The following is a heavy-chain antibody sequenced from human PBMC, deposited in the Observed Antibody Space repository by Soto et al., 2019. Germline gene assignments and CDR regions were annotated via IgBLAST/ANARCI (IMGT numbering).Heavy chain of an antibody. J-gene: IGHJ4*02. D-gene: IGHD1-26*01. V-gene: IGHV2-5*02. CDR2: IYWDDDK. CDR1: GFSLNTPEVG. Sequence: QITLKESGPTLVKPTQTLTLTCTFSGFSLNTPEVGVGWIRQPPGKALAWLALIYWDDDKYYSPSLKSRLTITKDTSKNQVVRTMTNIDPVDTATYYCAHRAEVGFAQFLSRPFDYWGQGALVTVSS. CDR3: AHRAEVGFAQFLSRPFDY.